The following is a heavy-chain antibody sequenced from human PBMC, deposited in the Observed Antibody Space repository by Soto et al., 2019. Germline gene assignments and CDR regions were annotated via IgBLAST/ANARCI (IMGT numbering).Heavy chain of an antibody. CDR2: IYWDDDK. CDR1: GFSLSTSGVG. CDR3: AHSLWRGSKAWFDP. Sequence: QITLKESGPTRVKPTQTLTLTCTFSGFSLSTSGVGVGWIRQPPGKALEWLALIYWDDDKRYSPSLKPRVTITKDTARNQVVLTMTNMDPVDTATYYCAHSLWRGSKAWFDPWGQGTLVTVSS. V-gene: IGHV2-5*02. J-gene: IGHJ5*02. D-gene: IGHD3-3*01.